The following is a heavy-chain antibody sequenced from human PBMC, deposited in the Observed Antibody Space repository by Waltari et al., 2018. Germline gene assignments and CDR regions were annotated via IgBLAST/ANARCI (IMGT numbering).Heavy chain of an antibody. CDR1: GGSISSSSYY. CDR2: IYYSGST. V-gene: IGHV4-39*01. Sequence: QLQLQESGPGLVKPSEPLSLTCTVSGGSISSSSYYWGWFRQPPGKGLEWIGSIYYSGSTYYNPSLKSRVTISVDTSKNQFSLKLSSVTAADTAVYYCASRGYSYVEFDYWGQGTLVTVSS. D-gene: IGHD5-18*01. J-gene: IGHJ4*02. CDR3: ASRGYSYVEFDY.